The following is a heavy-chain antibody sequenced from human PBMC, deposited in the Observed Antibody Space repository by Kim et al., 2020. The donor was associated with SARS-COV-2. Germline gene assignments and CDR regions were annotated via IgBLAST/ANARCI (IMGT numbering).Heavy chain of an antibody. J-gene: IGHJ4*02. CDR2: IIPIFGTA. D-gene: IGHD4-17*01. CDR1: GGTFSSYA. Sequence: SVKVSCKASGGTFSSYAISWVRQAPGQGLEWMGGIIPIFGTANYAQKFQGRVTITADESTSTAYMELSSLRSEDTAVYYCAREGVGYGDPLSYFDYWGQGTLVTVSS. CDR3: AREGVGYGDPLSYFDY. V-gene: IGHV1-69*13.